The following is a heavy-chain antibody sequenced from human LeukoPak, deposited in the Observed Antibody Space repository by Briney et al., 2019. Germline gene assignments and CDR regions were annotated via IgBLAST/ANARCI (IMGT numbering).Heavy chain of an antibody. CDR1: GGSISSGDYY. D-gene: IGHD3-10*01. CDR3: ATDGERRLRGVLGY. Sequence: SETLSLTCTVSGGSISSGDYYYSWIRQPPGKGLEWIGYIYYSGNTYYNPSLKSRVTISVDTSKNQFSLKLSSVTAADTAVYYCATDGERRLRGVLGYWGQGTLVTVSS. J-gene: IGHJ4*02. CDR2: IYYSGNT. V-gene: IGHV4-30-4*01.